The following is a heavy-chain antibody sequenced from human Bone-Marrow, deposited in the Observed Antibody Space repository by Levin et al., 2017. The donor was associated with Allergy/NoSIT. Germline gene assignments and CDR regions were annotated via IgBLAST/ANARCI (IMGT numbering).Heavy chain of an antibody. J-gene: IGHJ4*02. V-gene: IGHV3-7*03. D-gene: IGHD3-3*01. CDR2: IKQDGSEA. CDR3: ARSPRPSLWSGYAEN. CDR1: GFTFDNYW. Sequence: ASVKVSCAASGFTFDNYWMSWVRQAPGRGLEWVANIKQDGSEAYSLDSVKGRFTISRDNAKNSVYLQMDSLRAEDTAVYYCARSPRPSLWSGYAENWGQGTLVSVSS.